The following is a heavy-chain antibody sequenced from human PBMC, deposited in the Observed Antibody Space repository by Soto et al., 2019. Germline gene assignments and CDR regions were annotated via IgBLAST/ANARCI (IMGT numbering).Heavy chain of an antibody. CDR1: GFTFSSYA. CDR2: IDSDGGKT. Sequence: VQLLESGGGLIQPGGSLRLSCVASGFTFSSYAMNWVRQGPGTGLEWVAVIDSDGGKTYYANAVKGRFSISRDNSKNTLFLPMNSLSVEDTATYYCVKAGYPRGLLWGQGTLVTVS. CDR3: VKAGYPRGLL. J-gene: IGHJ4*02. V-gene: IGHV3-23*01. D-gene: IGHD6-25*01.